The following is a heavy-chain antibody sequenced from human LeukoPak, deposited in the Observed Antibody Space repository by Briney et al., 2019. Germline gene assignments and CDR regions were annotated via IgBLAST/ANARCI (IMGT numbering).Heavy chain of an antibody. Sequence: GGSLRLSCAASGCTLRSNSMNWVRQAPGKGLEWISYITTSSSTIYYADSVKGRFTISRDNAKNSLYLQMNSLRDEDTAVYYCARGDGREFWGQGTLVTVSS. CDR2: ITTSSSTI. CDR1: GCTLRSNS. D-gene: IGHD5-24*01. V-gene: IGHV3-48*02. CDR3: ARGDGREF. J-gene: IGHJ4*02.